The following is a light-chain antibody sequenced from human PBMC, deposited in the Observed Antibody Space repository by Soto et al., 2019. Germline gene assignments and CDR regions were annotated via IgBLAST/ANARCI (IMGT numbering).Light chain of an antibody. Sequence: QSALTQPASVSGSPGQSITISCTGTSSDVGGYNYVSWYQQNPGKAPKLMIYDVSNRPSGVSNRFSGSKSGNTASLTISGRQAEDEAEYYCSSYPSRSTLVFGTGTKVTVL. CDR3: SSYPSRSTLV. J-gene: IGLJ1*01. CDR1: SSDVGGYNY. V-gene: IGLV2-14*01. CDR2: DVS.